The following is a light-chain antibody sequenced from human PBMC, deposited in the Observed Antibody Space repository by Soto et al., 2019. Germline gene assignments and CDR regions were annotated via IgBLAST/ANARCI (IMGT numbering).Light chain of an antibody. CDR1: QNISNY. J-gene: IGKJ1*01. CDR3: QQRSNWPRT. CDR2: DVF. V-gene: IGKV3-11*01. Sequence: IVLTQSPATLSLSPGKRATLSCRASQNISNYLFCYQQKPGQAPSPLIYDVFNRATGIPARFSGSGSGTDFTLTISSLEPEDFAVYYCQQRSNWPRTFGQGTKVEIK.